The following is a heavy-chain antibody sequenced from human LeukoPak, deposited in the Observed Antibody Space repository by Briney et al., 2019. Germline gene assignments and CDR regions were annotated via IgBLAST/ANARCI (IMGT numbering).Heavy chain of an antibody. V-gene: IGHV3-33*01. CDR3: ARETGDLGDAFDI. D-gene: IGHD2-21*01. CDR1: GFTFSSYG. J-gene: IGHJ3*02. Sequence: PGRSLRLSCAASGFTFSSYGMHWVRQAPGKGLESVAVIWYDGSNKYYADSVKGRFTISRDNSKNTLYLQMNSLRAEDTAVYYCARETGDLGDAFDIWGQGTMVTVSS. CDR2: IWYDGSNK.